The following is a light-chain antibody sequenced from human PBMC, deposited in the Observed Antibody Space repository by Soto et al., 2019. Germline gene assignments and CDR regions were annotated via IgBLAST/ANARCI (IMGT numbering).Light chain of an antibody. Sequence: DIQMTQSPSTLSASVGDRVTITCRASQSISSWLAWYQQKPGKAPKLLIYKASSLESGVPSRFSGSGAGTECTLTISSLQPDDFATYYCQQYNSYSLTFGPGTKVDIK. CDR3: QQYNSYSLT. J-gene: IGKJ3*01. CDR1: QSISSW. V-gene: IGKV1-5*03. CDR2: KAS.